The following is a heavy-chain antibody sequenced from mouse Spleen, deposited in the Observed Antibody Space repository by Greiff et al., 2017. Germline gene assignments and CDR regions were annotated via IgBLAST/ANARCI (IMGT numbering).Heavy chain of an antibody. CDR2: IDPSDSYT. CDR1: GYTFTSYW. V-gene: IGHV1-69*01. Sequence: QVQLQQSGAELVMPGASVKLSCKASGYTFTSYWMHWVKQRPGQGLEWIGEIDPSDSYTNYNQKFKGKATLTVDKSSSTAYMQLSSLTSEDSAVYYCARAHRAMDYWGQGTSVTVSS. J-gene: IGHJ4*01. CDR3: ARAHRAMDY.